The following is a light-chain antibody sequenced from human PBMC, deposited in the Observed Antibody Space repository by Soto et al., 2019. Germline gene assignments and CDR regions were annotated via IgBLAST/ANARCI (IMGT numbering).Light chain of an antibody. J-gene: IGKJ4*01. CDR2: GAS. Sequence: EVVLTQSPATLSLSPGERATLSCRASQSVSSYLAWYQQKPGQAPRILIYGASNRATGVPARFSGSGSGTDFTLTISSLEPEDFAVYYCQRRSDWLLTFGGGTKVEI. V-gene: IGKV3-11*01. CDR3: QRRSDWLLT. CDR1: QSVSSY.